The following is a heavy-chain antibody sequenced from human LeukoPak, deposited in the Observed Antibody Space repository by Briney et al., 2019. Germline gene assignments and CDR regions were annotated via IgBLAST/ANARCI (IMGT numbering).Heavy chain of an antibody. Sequence: SGTLSLTCAVSGGSISSSNWRSWVRQPPGKGLEWIGEIYHSGSTNYNPSLKSRVTISVDKSKNQFSLKLSSVTAADTAVYYCAKYSSGWYPFDIWGQGTMVTVSS. CDR1: GGSISSSNW. CDR3: AKYSSGWYPFDI. J-gene: IGHJ3*02. CDR2: IYHSGST. D-gene: IGHD6-19*01. V-gene: IGHV4-4*02.